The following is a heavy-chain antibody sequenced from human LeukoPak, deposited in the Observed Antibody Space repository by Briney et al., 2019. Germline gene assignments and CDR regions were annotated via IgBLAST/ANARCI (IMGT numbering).Heavy chain of an antibody. V-gene: IGHV1-69*06. CDR1: GYIFTNFG. Sequence: ASVKVSCKAFGYIFTNFGITWVRQAPGQGLEWMGGIMPIFGKANYAQKFQGRVTITADKSTSTAYMELSSLRSEDTAVYYCAGGARIAAADPVHSFDYWGQGTLVTVSS. D-gene: IGHD6-13*01. J-gene: IGHJ4*02. CDR3: AGGARIAAADPVHSFDY. CDR2: IMPIFGKA.